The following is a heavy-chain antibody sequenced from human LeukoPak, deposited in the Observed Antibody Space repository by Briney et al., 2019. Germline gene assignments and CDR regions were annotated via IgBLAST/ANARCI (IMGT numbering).Heavy chain of an antibody. CDR3: SKLGGAGGGYY. Sequence: GGSLRLSCAASGFTFSNYYMNWVRQAPGKGLEWVSLISGSGGITYYADSVKGRFTISRDNSKNTVYLQMNSLRAEDTALYYCSKLGGAGGGYYWGQGTLVTVSS. J-gene: IGHJ4*02. CDR1: GFTFSNYY. D-gene: IGHD1-26*01. CDR2: ISGSGGIT. V-gene: IGHV3-23*01.